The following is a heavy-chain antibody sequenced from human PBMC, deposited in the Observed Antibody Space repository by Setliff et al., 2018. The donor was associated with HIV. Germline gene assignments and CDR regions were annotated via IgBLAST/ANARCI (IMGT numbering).Heavy chain of an antibody. V-gene: IGHV1-2*02. Sequence: KVSCKASGSAFTNFHIHWVRQAPGQGLEWMGSIKPNRGVTKYAQTFQGRVTMTRDTSISTAYMELSRLRSDDTAVYFCARARDGFNFGLKYWGEGTLVTVSS. CDR1: GSAFTNFH. J-gene: IGHJ4*02. CDR2: IKPNRGVT. CDR3: ARARDGFNFGLKY. D-gene: IGHD3-10*01.